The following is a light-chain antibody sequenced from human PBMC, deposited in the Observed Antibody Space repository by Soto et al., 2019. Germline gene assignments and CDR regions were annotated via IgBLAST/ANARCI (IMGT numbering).Light chain of an antibody. Sequence: QSVLTQPPSGSGSPGQSVTISCTGTSSDVGGYNEVSWYQQHPGKGPKLLIYEVDQRPSGVPDRFSSYKSGNTVSLTVSGIQSEDEADYYCSSYAVSTVVFGNGTKLTVL. CDR3: SSYAVSTVV. CDR1: SSDVGGYNE. V-gene: IGLV2-8*01. J-gene: IGLJ1*01. CDR2: EVD.